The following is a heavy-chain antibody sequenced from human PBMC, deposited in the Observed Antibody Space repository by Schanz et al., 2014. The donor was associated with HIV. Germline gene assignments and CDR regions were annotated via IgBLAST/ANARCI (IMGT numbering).Heavy chain of an antibody. J-gene: IGHJ6*02. CDR3: AREKSDWYLIDYYYYYGMDV. CDR1: GFTLSSYS. Sequence: EVQLVESGGGLVKPGGSLRLSCAASGFTLSSYSMNWVRQAPGKGLEWVSFISSTSAHIYYADSVKGRFTISRDNAKNSLYLEMNSLRAEDTAVYYCAREKSDWYLIDYYYYYGMDVWGQGTTVTVSS. CDR2: ISSTSAHI. V-gene: IGHV3-21*01. D-gene: IGHD2-21*02.